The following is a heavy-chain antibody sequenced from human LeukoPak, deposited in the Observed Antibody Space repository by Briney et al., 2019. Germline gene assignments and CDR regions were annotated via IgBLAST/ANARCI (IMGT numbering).Heavy chain of an antibody. V-gene: IGHV3-33*05. Sequence: GRSLRLSCAASGFTFDAFGMQWVRQAPGKGLEWLAFISPDGINKKYADSLKGRFTISRDNSEETLYLQVDDLRVEDTGVYICARDWKESHSPYYMDIWGRGTTVIASS. CDR3: ARDWKESHSPYYMDI. D-gene: IGHD1-1*01. CDR1: GFTFDAFG. J-gene: IGHJ6*03. CDR2: ISPDGINK.